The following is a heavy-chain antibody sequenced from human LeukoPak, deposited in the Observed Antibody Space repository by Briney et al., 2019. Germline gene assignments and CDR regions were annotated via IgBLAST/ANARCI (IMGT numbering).Heavy chain of an antibody. CDR1: GFTFTTYA. CDR2: ISSSSSYI. Sequence: GGSLRLSCVASGFTFTTYAMNWVRQAPGKGLEWVSSISSSSSYIYYADSVKGRFTISRDNAKNSLYLQMNSLRAEDTAVYYCARAIAVADAFDIWGQGTMVTVSS. CDR3: ARAIAVADAFDI. D-gene: IGHD6-19*01. J-gene: IGHJ3*02. V-gene: IGHV3-21*01.